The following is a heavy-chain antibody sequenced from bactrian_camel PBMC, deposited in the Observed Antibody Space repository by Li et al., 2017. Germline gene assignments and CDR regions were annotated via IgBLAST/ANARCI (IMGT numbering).Heavy chain of an antibody. CDR1: GFTFSTYA. J-gene: IGHJ4*01. CDR3: VRDDGWSTGLY. V-gene: IGHV3S40*01. CDR2: ISLSGGTT. D-gene: IGHD5*01. Sequence: VQLVESGGGLVQPGGSLRLSCAASGFTFSTYAMSWVRQAPGKGFEWVSTISLSGGTTYYANSVKGRFTISRDNAKNTVYLQMNSLKPEDTATFYCVRDDGWSTGLYWGQGTQVT.